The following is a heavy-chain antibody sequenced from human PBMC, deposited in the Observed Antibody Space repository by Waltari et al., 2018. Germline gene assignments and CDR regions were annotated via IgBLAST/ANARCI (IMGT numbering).Heavy chain of an antibody. V-gene: IGHV4-39*01. D-gene: IGHD2-21*02. CDR1: AGPITSRPSF. J-gene: IGHJ2*01. CDR3: ARQPLKLVTYNYFDL. CDR2: FASPGGS. Sequence: QLQLHQSGPGLVKPSETLSLTCIVSAGPITSRPSFWGWRRQPPGQPPAWIGSFASPGGSTSNPSLEGRVALSLDASKNQLSLTLASVTVADTGVYYCARQPLKLVTYNYFDLWGPGTLVTVSS.